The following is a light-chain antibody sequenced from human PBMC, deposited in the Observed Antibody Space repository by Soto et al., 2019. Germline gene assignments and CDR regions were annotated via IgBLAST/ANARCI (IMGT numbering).Light chain of an antibody. CDR1: QGLTSNF. CDR3: QQYVTAPRT. Sequence: EIVLTQSPGTLSLSPGERATLSCRASQGLTSNFLAWYQQKPGQAPSLLIYGASNRATGVPDRFSGGGCGTDFTLTISRLEPEDFAVYFCQQYVTAPRTFGQGTKVEIK. CDR2: GAS. J-gene: IGKJ1*01. V-gene: IGKV3-20*01.